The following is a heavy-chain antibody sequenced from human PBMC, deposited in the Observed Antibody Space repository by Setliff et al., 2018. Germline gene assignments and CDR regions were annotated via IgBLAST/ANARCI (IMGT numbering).Heavy chain of an antibody. CDR2: IRSKTYGGTA. CDR1: GFTFGDYA. CDR3: ARSENCFSTHCSPCDY. Sequence: AGGSLRLSCTASGFTFGDYAMSWVRQAPGKGLEWVGFIRSKTYGGTADYADSVKGRFTISRDNAKNSLYLQMNSLRAEDTATYYCARSENCFSTHCSPCDYWGQGTLVTVSS. V-gene: IGHV3-49*04. J-gene: IGHJ4*02. D-gene: IGHD2-2*01.